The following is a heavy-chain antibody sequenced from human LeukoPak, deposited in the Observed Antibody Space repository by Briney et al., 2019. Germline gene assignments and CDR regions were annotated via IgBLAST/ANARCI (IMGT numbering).Heavy chain of an antibody. CDR1: GFTFSSYW. J-gene: IGHJ6*03. CDR3: AREIGRIYYYYMDV. D-gene: IGHD1-14*01. CDR2: IKQGGSEK. V-gene: IGHV3-7*01. Sequence: PGGSLRLSCAASGFTFSSYWMSWVRQAPGKGLEWVANIKQGGSEKYYVDSVKGRFTISRDNAKNSLYLQMNSLRAEDTAVYYCAREIGRIYYYYMDVWAKGPRSPSP.